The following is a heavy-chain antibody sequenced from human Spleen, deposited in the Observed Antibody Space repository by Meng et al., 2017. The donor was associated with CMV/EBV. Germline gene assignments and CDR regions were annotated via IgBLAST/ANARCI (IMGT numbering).Heavy chain of an antibody. CDR1: GYTFNGYQ. CDR2: INPNSGGT. Sequence: CEASGYTFNGYQMHWVREAPGEGLEWMGWINPNSGGTKYAQKFQGRVTMTRDTSISTAYMELSRLRYDDTAVYYCARAVVPAATLDPWGQGTLVTVSS. J-gene: IGHJ5*02. V-gene: IGHV1-2*02. D-gene: IGHD2-2*01. CDR3: ARAVVPAATLDP.